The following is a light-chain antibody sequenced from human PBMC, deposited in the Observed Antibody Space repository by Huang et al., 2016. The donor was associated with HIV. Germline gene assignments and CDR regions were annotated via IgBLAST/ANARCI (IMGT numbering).Light chain of an antibody. CDR3: QQRSNWPPRGT. J-gene: IGKJ3*01. V-gene: IGKV3-11*01. Sequence: EIVLTQSPATLSLSPGERATLSCRASQSVTSYLAWYQQKPGQAPRLLIYDASNRATCIPARFSGSGSGTDFTLTISSLEPEDFAVYYCQQRSNWPPRGTFGPGTKVDIK. CDR1: QSVTSY. CDR2: DAS.